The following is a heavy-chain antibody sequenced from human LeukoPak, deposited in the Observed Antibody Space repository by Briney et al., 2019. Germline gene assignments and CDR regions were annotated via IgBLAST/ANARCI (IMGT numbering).Heavy chain of an antibody. CDR1: GGTFSSYA. Sequence: SVKVSCTASGGTFSSYAISWVRQAPGQGLEWMGRIIPIFGIANYAQKFQGRVTITADKSTSTAYMELSSLRSEDTAVYYCAREPVTTVTTDWWFDPWGPGTLVTVSS. J-gene: IGHJ5*02. D-gene: IGHD4-11*01. CDR2: IIPIFGIA. V-gene: IGHV1-69*04. CDR3: AREPVTTVTTDWWFDP.